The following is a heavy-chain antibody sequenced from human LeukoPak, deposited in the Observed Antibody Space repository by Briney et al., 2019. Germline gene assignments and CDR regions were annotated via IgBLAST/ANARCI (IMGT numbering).Heavy chain of an antibody. J-gene: IGHJ4*02. CDR2: ISGSSTYI. Sequence: GGSLRLPCAASGFTFSSFGMNWVRQAPGKGLEWVSSISGSSTYISYADSVKGRFTISRDNAKNSLYLQMNSLRAEDTAVYYCARGSSFFDYWGQGTLVTVSS. CDR3: ARGSSFFDY. V-gene: IGHV3-21*01. CDR1: GFTFSSFG. D-gene: IGHD3-10*01.